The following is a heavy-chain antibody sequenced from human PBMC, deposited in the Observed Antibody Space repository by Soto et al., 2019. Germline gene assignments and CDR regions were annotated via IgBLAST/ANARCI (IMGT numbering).Heavy chain of an antibody. J-gene: IGHJ4*02. CDR3: ASHWNAFDY. Sequence: QVQLVQSGAEVKKPGASVKVSCKASGYTFTGYYMHWVRQAPGQGLEWMGWINPNSGGTNYAQKSQGRVTMTRDTSISTAYMDLSRLRADDTAVYYCASHWNAFDYWGQGTLVTVSS. V-gene: IGHV1-2*02. CDR2: INPNSGGT. CDR1: GYTFTGYY. D-gene: IGHD1-1*01.